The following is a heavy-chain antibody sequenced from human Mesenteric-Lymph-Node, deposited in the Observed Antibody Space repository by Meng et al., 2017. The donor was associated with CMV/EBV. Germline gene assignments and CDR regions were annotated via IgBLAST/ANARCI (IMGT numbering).Heavy chain of an antibody. J-gene: IGHJ4*02. Sequence: ESLKISCAVYGGSFSGYYWSWIRQPPGKGLEWIGEINHSGSTNYNPSLKSRVTISVDTSKKQFSLKLTSVTAADTAAYYCAREQNLGLFDNWGQGTLVTVSS. CDR1: GGSFSGYY. D-gene: IGHD1-14*01. CDR3: AREQNLGLFDN. CDR2: INHSGST. V-gene: IGHV4-34*01.